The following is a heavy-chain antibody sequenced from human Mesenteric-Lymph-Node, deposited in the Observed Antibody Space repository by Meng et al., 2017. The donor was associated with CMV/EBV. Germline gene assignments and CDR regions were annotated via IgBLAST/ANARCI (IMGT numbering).Heavy chain of an antibody. CDR2: MSGSGSMM. CDR1: GFIFSNYA. J-gene: IGHJ4*02. V-gene: IGHV3-23*01. Sequence: GESLKISCAASGFIFSNYAMSWVRQAPGKGLEWISFMSGSGSMMFYVDSVRGRFTIPRDSSKNTLYLQMNSLRAEDTAVYYCAKKGGDGALHYFDYWGQGTLVTVSS. D-gene: IGHD3-16*01. CDR3: AKKGGDGALHYFDY.